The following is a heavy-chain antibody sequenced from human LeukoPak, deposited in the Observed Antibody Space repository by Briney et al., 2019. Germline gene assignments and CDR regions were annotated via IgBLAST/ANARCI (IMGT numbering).Heavy chain of an antibody. CDR2: IIPIFGTA. CDR3: ARSPIVGAPIDY. D-gene: IGHD1-26*01. Sequence: GASVKVSCKASGGTFSSYAISWVRQAPGQGLEWMGGIIPIFGTANYAQKFQGGVTITTDESTSTAYMELSSLRSEDTAVYYCARSPIVGAPIDYWGQGTLVTVSS. V-gene: IGHV1-69*05. CDR1: GGTFSSYA. J-gene: IGHJ4*02.